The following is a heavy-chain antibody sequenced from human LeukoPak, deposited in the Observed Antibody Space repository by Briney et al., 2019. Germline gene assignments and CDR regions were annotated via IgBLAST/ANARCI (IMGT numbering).Heavy chain of an antibody. CDR3: EREGIDSSGYSFDY. V-gene: IGHV3-48*03. J-gene: IGHJ4*02. Sequence: GGSLRLSCAASGFPFSIYEMHWVRQAPGKGLEWVSYISSSGSTKYYADSVKGRLTISRDDAKNSLYLQMNSLGAEDTAIYYCEREGIDSSGYSFDYWGQGTLVTVSS. D-gene: IGHD3-22*01. CDR2: ISSSGSTK. CDR1: GFPFSIYE.